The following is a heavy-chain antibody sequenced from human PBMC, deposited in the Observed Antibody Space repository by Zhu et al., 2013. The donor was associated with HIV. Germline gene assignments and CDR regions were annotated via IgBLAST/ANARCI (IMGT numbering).Heavy chain of an antibody. D-gene: IGHD3-9*01. V-gene: IGHV4-59*01. CDR3: ARDLPGLTGYSPDAFDI. CDR1: GGSISSYY. Sequence: QVQLQESGPGLVKPSETLSLTCTVSGGSISSYYWSWIRQPPGKRLEWIGYIYYSGSTNYNPSLKSRVTISVDTSKNQFSLKLSSVTAADTAVYYCARDLPGLTGYSPDAFDIWGQGTMVTVSS. CDR2: IYYSGST. J-gene: IGHJ3*02.